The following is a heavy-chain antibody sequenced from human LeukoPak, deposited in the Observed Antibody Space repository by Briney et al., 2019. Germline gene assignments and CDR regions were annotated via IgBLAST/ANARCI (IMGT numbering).Heavy chain of an antibody. J-gene: IGHJ3*02. D-gene: IGHD3-3*02. V-gene: IGHV3-7*01. CDR1: GFTFSSYW. CDR2: IKQDGSER. CDR3: ARIRAANAFDI. Sequence: GGSLRLSCAASGFTFSSYWMSWVRQAPGKGLEWVANIKQDGSERCYVDSVKGRFTISRDNAKNSLYLQMNSLRAEDTAVFYCARIRAANAFDIWGQGTMVTVSS.